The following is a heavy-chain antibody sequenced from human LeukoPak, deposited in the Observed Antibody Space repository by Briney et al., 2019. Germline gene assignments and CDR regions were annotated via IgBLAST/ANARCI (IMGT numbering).Heavy chain of an antibody. CDR2: IYASGST. CDR3: ARESKYNFWSGSYYQHYYMDV. V-gene: IGHV4-4*07. CDR1: GGSITSSY. Sequence: KASETLSLTCTISGGSITSSYWNWIRQPAGEGLEWIGRIYASGSTNYSPSLKSRVTMSVDTSKNQFSLKLSSVTAADTAVYYCARESKYNFWSGSYYQHYYMDVWGEGTTVTVSS. D-gene: IGHD3-3*01. J-gene: IGHJ6*03.